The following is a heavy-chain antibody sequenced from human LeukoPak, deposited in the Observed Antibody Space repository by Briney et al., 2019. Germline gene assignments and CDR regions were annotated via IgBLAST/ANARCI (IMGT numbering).Heavy chain of an antibody. CDR3: ARLGRSSTKDY. CDR1: GGSFNGYY. Sequence: KPSETLSLTCAVYGGSFNGYYWSWIRQPPGKGLEWIGEINHSGSTNYSPSLKSRVTISVDTSKNQFSLKLSSVTAADTAVYYCARLGRSSTKDYWGQGTLVTVSS. V-gene: IGHV4-34*01. D-gene: IGHD6-13*01. J-gene: IGHJ4*02. CDR2: INHSGST.